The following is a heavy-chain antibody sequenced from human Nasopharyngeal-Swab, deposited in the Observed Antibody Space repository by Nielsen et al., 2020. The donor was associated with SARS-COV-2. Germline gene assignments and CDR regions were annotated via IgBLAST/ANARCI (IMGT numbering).Heavy chain of an antibody. CDR1: GFTFSSYW. CDR2: ISGSGGST. V-gene: IGHV3-23*01. Sequence: GESLKISCAASGFTFSSYWMSWVRQAPGKGLEWVSAISGSGGSTYYADSVKGRFTISRDNSKNTLYLQMNSLRAEDTAVYYCAKDPTVYVVYNWFDPWGQGTLVTVSS. D-gene: IGHD4-11*01. CDR3: AKDPTVYVVYNWFDP. J-gene: IGHJ5*02.